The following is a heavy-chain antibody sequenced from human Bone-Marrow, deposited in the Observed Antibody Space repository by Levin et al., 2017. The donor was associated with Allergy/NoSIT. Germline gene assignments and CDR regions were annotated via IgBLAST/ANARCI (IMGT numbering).Heavy chain of an antibody. CDR1: GGSFSGYY. Sequence: TPSETLSLTCAVYGGSFSGYYWSWIRQPPGKGLEWIGEINHSGSTNYNPSLKSRVTISVDTSKNQFSLKLSSVTAADTAVYYCVRGGARYCSGGSCYSADNWFDPWGQGTLVTVSS. D-gene: IGHD2-15*01. V-gene: IGHV4-34*01. CDR2: INHSGST. CDR3: VRGGARYCSGGSCYSADNWFDP. J-gene: IGHJ5*02.